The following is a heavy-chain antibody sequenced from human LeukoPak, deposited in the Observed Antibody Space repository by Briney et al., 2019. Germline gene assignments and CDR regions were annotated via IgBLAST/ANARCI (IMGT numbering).Heavy chain of an antibody. D-gene: IGHD3-22*01. V-gene: IGHV4-59*01. CDR1: GVSISGYY. Sequence: SETLSLTCTVSGVSISGYYWSWIRQPPGKGLEWVGYIYNSVTTNYNPSLKSRVTISVDTSKNQFSLELSSVTAADTAVYYCARVNKAYYYDPLYYFDYWGQGTLVTVSS. J-gene: IGHJ4*02. CDR3: ARVNKAYYYDPLYYFDY. CDR2: IYNSVTT.